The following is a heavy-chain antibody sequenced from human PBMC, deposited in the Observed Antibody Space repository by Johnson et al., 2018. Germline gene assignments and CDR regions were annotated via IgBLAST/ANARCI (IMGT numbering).Heavy chain of an antibody. Sequence: VQLVESGGGVVQPGRSLRLSCAASGFTFSSYGMHWVRQAPGKGLEWVAVIWYDGSNKYYADSVKGRCTISRDNSKNTLYLQMNSLRAEDTAVYDCARDSGDIVVVPAAINGMDVWGQGTTVTVSS. D-gene: IGHD2-2*02. V-gene: IGHV3-33*01. CDR1: GFTFSSYG. CDR3: ARDSGDIVVVPAAINGMDV. J-gene: IGHJ6*02. CDR2: IWYDGSNK.